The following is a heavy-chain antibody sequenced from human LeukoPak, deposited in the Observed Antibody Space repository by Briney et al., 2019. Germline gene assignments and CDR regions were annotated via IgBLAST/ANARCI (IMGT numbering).Heavy chain of an antibody. CDR3: ARLRTTGTFDY. J-gene: IGHJ4*02. CDR2: IYNDGST. D-gene: IGHD1-1*01. Sequence: GGSLRLSCAASGFTVSSNYMSWVRQAPGKGLEWVSVIYNDGSTYYADSVKGRFTISRDNAKNSLYLQMNSLRAEDTALYYCARLRTTGTFDYWGQGTLVTVSS. V-gene: IGHV3-53*01. CDR1: GFTVSSNY.